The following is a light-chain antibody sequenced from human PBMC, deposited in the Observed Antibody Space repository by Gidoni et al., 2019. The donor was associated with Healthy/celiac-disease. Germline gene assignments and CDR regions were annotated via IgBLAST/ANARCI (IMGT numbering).Light chain of an antibody. CDR3: QQYNNWPDT. CDR1: QSVSSN. CDR2: GAS. Sequence: EIVMTQSPATLPVSPGETATLSCRASQSVSSNLAWYQQKPGQAPRLLIYGASTRATGIPARFSGSGSGTEFTLTISSLQSEDFAVYYCQQYNNWPDTFGQGTKLEIK. J-gene: IGKJ2*01. V-gene: IGKV3-15*01.